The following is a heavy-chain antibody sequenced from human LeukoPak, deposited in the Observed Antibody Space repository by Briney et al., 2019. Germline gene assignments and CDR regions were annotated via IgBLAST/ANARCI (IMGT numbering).Heavy chain of an antibody. CDR3: ARITIASSSPFGY. CDR1: GFTFSSYW. D-gene: IGHD6-13*01. Sequence: GGALRLSCAASGFTFSSYWMSWLRQAPGKGLEWVANIKQDGSDKYYVDSVKGRFTISRDNAKNSLYLQMNSLRAEDTAVYYCARITIASSSPFGYWGQGTLVTVSS. CDR2: IKQDGSDK. V-gene: IGHV3-7*01. J-gene: IGHJ4*02.